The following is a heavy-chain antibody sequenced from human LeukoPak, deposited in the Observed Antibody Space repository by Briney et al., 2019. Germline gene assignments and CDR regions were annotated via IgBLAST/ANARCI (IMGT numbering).Heavy chain of an antibody. V-gene: IGHV7-4-1*02. Sequence: ASVKLSCKASGYTFTSYAMNWVRQAPGQGLEWMGWINTNTGNPTYAQGFTGRFVFSLDTSVSTAYLQISSLKAEDTAVYYCARDMGVVAVAGLIDYWGQGTLVTVSS. CDR3: ARDMGVVAVAGLIDY. D-gene: IGHD6-19*01. J-gene: IGHJ4*02. CDR1: GYTFTSYA. CDR2: INTNTGNP.